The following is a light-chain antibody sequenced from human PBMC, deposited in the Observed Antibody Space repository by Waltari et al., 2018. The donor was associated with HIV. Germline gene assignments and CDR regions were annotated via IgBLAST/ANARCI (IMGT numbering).Light chain of an antibody. J-gene: IGKJ2*01. CDR1: QSVSSN. Sequence: VMTQSPATLSVSPGERATISCRASQSVSSNLAWYQQKPGQAPRLLIYDASTRATGIPARFSGSGSGTDFTLTISSLHSEDFAVYCCQQYSNWPYTFGQGTKLDIK. CDR2: DAS. CDR3: QQYSNWPYT. V-gene: IGKV3-15*01.